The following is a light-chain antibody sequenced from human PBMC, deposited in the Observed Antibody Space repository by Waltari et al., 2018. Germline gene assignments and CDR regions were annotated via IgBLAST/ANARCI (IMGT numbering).Light chain of an antibody. CDR1: SSDVGGYNY. CDR3: CSYAGSYTFGV. Sequence: QSALTQPRSVSGSPGQSVTISCPGTSSDVGGYNYVSWYQQHPGKAPKLMIYDVSKRPSGVPDRFSGSKSGNPASLTISGLQAEDEADYYCCSYAGSYTFGVFGGGTKLTVL. CDR2: DVS. J-gene: IGLJ2*01. V-gene: IGLV2-11*01.